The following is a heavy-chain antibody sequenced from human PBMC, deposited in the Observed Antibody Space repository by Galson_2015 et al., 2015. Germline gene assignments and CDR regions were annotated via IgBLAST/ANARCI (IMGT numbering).Heavy chain of an antibody. J-gene: IGHJ5*02. CDR2: YSGST. D-gene: IGHD2-2*01. V-gene: IGHV4-39*01. Sequence: YSGSTKYNPSLKSRVTMSVDTSKSQFSLRLNSVTAADTAVYYCARSSSATWDNWFDPWGRGTLVIVSS. CDR3: ARSSSATWDNWFDP.